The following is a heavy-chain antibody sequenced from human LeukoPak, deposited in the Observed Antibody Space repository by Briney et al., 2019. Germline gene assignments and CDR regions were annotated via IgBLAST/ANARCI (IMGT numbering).Heavy chain of an antibody. D-gene: IGHD6-13*01. CDR1: GFTFSSYS. J-gene: IGHJ6*03. V-gene: IGHV3-48*01. CDR3: AGETVGAAAGYYYYYMDV. CDR2: ISSSSSTI. Sequence: GGSLRLSCAASGFTFSSYSMNWVRQAPGKGLEWVSYISSSSSTIYYADSVKGRFTIPRDNAKNSLYLQMNSLRAEDTAVYYCAGETVGAAAGYYYYYMDVWGKGTTVTVSS.